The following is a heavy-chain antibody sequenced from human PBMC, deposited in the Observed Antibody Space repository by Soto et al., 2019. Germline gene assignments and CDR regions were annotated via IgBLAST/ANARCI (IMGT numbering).Heavy chain of an antibody. V-gene: IGHV3-30-3*01. J-gene: IGHJ4*02. CDR1: GFTFSSYA. CDR2: ISYDGSNK. D-gene: IGHD3-22*01. CDR3: ARTHYYDSSGPD. Sequence: SLRLSCASSGFTFSSYAMHWVRQAPGKGLEWVAVISYDGSNKYYADSVKGPFTISRDNSKNTLYLQMNSLRAEDTAVYYCARTHYYDSSGPDWGQGTMVTVSS.